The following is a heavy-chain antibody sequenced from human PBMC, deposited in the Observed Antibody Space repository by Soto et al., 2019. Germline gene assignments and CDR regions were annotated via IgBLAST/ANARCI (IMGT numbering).Heavy chain of an antibody. CDR3: ARDMDDSSWSSDEYIQP. Sequence: ASVKVSCKASGYTFSDYGIHWVRQAPGQGLEWMGWISGYNGNTNYAQKVQGRVTMTADTSTRTAYMELRSLRSDDTAMYYCARDMDDSSWSSDEYIQPWGQGTQVTVSS. D-gene: IGHD6-13*01. J-gene: IGHJ1*01. V-gene: IGHV1-18*01. CDR2: ISGYNGNT. CDR1: GYTFSDYG.